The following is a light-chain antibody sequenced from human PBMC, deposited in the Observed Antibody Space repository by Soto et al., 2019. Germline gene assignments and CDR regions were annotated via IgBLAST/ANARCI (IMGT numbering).Light chain of an antibody. J-gene: IGLJ2*01. CDR1: SSNLGAGYD. V-gene: IGLV1-40*01. CDR2: GNR. Sequence: QSVLTQPPSVSGAPGQRVTISCTGNSSNLGAGYDVHWYRQLPGAAPKLVIFGNRNRPSGVPERFSGSKSGTSASLAITGLQGEDEADYYCGTWDNSLNGGGIFGGGTKVTVL. CDR3: GTWDNSLNGGGI.